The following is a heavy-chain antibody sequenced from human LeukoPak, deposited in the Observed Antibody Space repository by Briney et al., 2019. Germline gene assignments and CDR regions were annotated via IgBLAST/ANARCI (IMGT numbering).Heavy chain of an antibody. CDR2: ISSSGRTI. J-gene: IGHJ5*02. CDR3: ATAPSRANYADP. Sequence: GGSLRVSCAASGFTFSDYYMSWIRQAPGKGLEWVSYISSSGRTIYYAHSLKGRCTISRDTAKNSLYLQMNSLRAEDTAVYSSATAPSRANYADPWGQGTLVTVSS. V-gene: IGHV3-11*01. D-gene: IGHD1-7*01. CDR1: GFTFSDYY.